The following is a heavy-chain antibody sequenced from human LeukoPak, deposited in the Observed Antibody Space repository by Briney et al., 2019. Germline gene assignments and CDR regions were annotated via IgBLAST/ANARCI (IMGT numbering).Heavy chain of an antibody. CDR2: ISGSGGSL. D-gene: IGHD6-19*01. Sequence: GGSLRHSCAASGFTFSSNAMSRVRHAPGKGLEWVSAISGSGGSLYYADSVKGRFTISRENSKNTLYLQMNSLRAEDTAVYYCAKAPRYSSGWYYFDYWGQGTLVTVSS. CDR1: GFTFSSNA. J-gene: IGHJ4*02. V-gene: IGHV3-23*01. CDR3: AKAPRYSSGWYYFDY.